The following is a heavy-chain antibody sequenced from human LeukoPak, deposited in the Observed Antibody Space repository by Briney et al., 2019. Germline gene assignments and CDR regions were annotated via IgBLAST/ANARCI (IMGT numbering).Heavy chain of an antibody. D-gene: IGHD2-15*01. CDR1: GGSFSGYY. J-gene: IGHJ6*02. CDR3: ERGVVVVVAAGNYDSYGMDV. Sequence: PSGTLSLTCAGYGGSFSGYYWSWIRPPPGKGLEWMGEIYHSGSTNYNPSLKSRVTISVDTSKTQFSLKLSSVTAADTAVYCCERGVVVVVAAGNYDSYGMDVWGQGTTVTVSS. V-gene: IGHV4-34*01. CDR2: IYHSGST.